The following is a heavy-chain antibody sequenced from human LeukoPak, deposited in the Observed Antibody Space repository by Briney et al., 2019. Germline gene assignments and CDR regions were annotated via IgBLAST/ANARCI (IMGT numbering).Heavy chain of an antibody. V-gene: IGHV4-34*01. CDR3: ARSANTRASFDY. CDR2: INHSGST. Sequence: SETLSLTCVVYGGSFSGYYWSWIRQPPGKGLEWIGEINHSGSTNYNPSLKSRVTISVDTSKNHFSLKLNSVTAADTAVYFCARSANTRASFDYWGQGTLVTVSS. J-gene: IGHJ4*02. CDR1: GGSFSGYY.